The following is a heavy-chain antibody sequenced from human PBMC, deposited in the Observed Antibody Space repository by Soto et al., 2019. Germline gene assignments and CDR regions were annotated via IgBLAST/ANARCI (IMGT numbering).Heavy chain of an antibody. V-gene: IGHV1-3*01. CDR1: GYTSTSYA. CDR3: ARDRAAIDFWSGYYFY. CDR2: INAGNGNT. D-gene: IGHD3-3*01. Sequence: GASVKVSCKASGYTSTSYAMHWVRQAPGQRLEWMGWINAGNGNTKYSQKFQGRVTITRDTSASTAYMELSSLRSEDTAVDYCARDRAAIDFWSGYYFYWGQGTLVTVSS. J-gene: IGHJ4*02.